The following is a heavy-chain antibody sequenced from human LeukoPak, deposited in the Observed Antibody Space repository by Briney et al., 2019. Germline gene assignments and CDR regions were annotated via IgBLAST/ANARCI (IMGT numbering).Heavy chain of an antibody. D-gene: IGHD3-9*01. J-gene: IGHJ2*01. CDR3: ARRYYDILTGPLDWYFDL. CDR1: GGSISSSNW. CDR2: IYHSGST. Sequence: SGTLSLTCAVSGGSISSSNWWSWVRQPPGKGLEWIGEIYHSGSTNYNPSLKSRVTISVDKSKNQFSLKLSSVTAADTAVYYCARRYYDILTGPLDWYFDLWGRGTLVTVSS. V-gene: IGHV4-4*02.